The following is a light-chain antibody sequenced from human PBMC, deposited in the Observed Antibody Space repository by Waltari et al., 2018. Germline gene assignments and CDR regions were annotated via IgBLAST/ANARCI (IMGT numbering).Light chain of an antibody. CDR2: ATT. CDR1: QSISWC. V-gene: IGKV1-39*01. Sequence: DIQVTQSPSSLSASVCDTVTVTCRASQSISWCLNWYQYKPGEAPQLLIYATTTLRSGAPSRFSCSGSETEFTLTISNLQPEDCAIYYCQQSKTSPKFTFGGGTKVQLK. CDR3: QQSKTSPKFT. J-gene: IGKJ4*01.